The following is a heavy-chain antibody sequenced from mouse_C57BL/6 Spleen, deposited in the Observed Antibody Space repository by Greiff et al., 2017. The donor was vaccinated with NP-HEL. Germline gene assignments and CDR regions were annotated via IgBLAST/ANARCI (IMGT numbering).Heavy chain of an antibody. CDR2: IYPGSGST. J-gene: IGHJ3*01. CDR1: GYTFTSYW. Sequence: VQLQQSGAELVKPGASVKMSCKASGYTFTSYWITWVKQRPGQGLEWIGDIYPGSGSTNYNEKFKSKATLTVDTSSSTAHMQLSSLTSEDSAVYSCASQRGRGAWFAYWGQGTLVTVSA. CDR3: ASQRGRGAWFAY. V-gene: IGHV1-55*01.